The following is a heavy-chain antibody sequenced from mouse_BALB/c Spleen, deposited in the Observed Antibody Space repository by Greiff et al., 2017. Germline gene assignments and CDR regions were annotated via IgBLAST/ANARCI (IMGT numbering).Heavy chain of an antibody. D-gene: IGHD1-2*01. V-gene: IGHV5-9-3*01. CDR3: ARQDTLLTTALAY. CDR2: ISSGGSYT. Sequence: EVMLVESGGGLVKPGGSLKLSCAASGFTFSSYAMSWVRQTPEKRLEWVATISSGGSYTYYPDSVKGRFTISRDNAKNTLYLQMSSLRSEDTAMYYCARQDTLLTTALAYWGQGTLVTVSA. CDR1: GFTFSSYA. J-gene: IGHJ3*01.